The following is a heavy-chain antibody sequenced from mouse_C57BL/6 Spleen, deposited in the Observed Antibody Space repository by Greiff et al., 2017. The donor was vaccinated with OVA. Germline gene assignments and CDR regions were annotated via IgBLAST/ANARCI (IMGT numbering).Heavy chain of an antibody. CDR2: ISNLAYSI. CDR3: ARQGNYGYFDV. Sequence: EVKLVESGGGLVQPGGSLKLSCAASGFTFSDYGMAWVRQAPRKGPEGVAFISNLAYSIYYADTVTGRFTISRENAKNTLYLEMSSLRSEDTAMYYCARQGNYGYFDVWGTGTTVTVSS. CDR1: GFTFSDYG. D-gene: IGHD2-1*01. J-gene: IGHJ1*03. V-gene: IGHV5-15*04.